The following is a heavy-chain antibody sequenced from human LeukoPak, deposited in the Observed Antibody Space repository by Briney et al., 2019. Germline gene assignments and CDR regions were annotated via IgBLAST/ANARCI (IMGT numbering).Heavy chain of an antibody. V-gene: IGHV3-53*01. J-gene: IGHJ4*02. D-gene: IGHD6-19*01. CDR1: GLTVSSNH. CDR2: IYSGGST. CDR3: ARVYSSGWYYLDN. Sequence: GGSLRRSYAASGLTVSSNHMSCVRQAPGKGLEWVSAIYSGGSTYYADSVQGRFTIARDNSKNTLYLQMNSLRAGDTAVYYCARVYSSGWYYLDNWGQGALVTVSS.